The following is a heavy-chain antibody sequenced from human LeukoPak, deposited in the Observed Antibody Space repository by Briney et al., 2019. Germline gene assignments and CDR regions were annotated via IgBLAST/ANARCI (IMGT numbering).Heavy chain of an antibody. D-gene: IGHD1-26*01. J-gene: IGHJ6*02. CDR3: AKHMRATNTYSFFGLDV. V-gene: IGHV3-9*01. CDR1: GFTFKDYD. CDR2: SNWNGGGT. Sequence: GRSLRLSCAATGFTFKDYDMHWVRQPPGKGLEWVSSNWNGGGTDYADSVKGRFTISRDNAKNSLYLQLSSLRPEDTALYYCAKHMRATNTYSFFGLDVWGQGTTVTVSS.